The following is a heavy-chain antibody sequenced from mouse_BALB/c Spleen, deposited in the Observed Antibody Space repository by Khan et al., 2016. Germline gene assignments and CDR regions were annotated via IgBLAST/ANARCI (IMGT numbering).Heavy chain of an antibody. J-gene: IGHJ3*01. Sequence: VQLQQSGAELVRPGALVKLSCKASGFNIKDYYLHWVKQRPEQGLEWVGWIDPENGPTIYDPKFQGKASTTADTSSNIAYLQLSSLTSEDTAVCYCAGEISVRTSRGWADWGQGTLGIVSA. D-gene: IGHD1-1*02. CDR2: IDPENGPT. V-gene: IGHV14-1*02. CDR3: AGEISVRTSRGWAD. CDR1: GFNIKDYY.